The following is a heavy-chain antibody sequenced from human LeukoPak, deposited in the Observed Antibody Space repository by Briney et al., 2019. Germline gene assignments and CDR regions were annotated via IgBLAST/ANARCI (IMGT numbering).Heavy chain of an antibody. V-gene: IGHV3-30-3*01. D-gene: IGHD3-10*01. Sequence: GGSLRLSCAASGFTFSSYAMHWVRQAPGKWLEWVAVITYDGSNKYYADSVKGRFTISRDNSKNTLYLQMNSLRAEDTAVYYCARDQSITMVRGDFFHRWGMDVWGQGTTVTVSS. CDR1: GFTFSSYA. CDR2: ITYDGSNK. CDR3: ARDQSITMVRGDFFHRWGMDV. J-gene: IGHJ6*02.